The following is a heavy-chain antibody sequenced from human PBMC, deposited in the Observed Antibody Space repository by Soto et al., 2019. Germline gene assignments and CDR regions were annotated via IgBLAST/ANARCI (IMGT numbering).Heavy chain of an antibody. CDR2: IVVGSGNT. CDR1: GFTFTSSA. CDR3: AADPYYYDSSGYPNSYYYYYGMDV. J-gene: IGHJ6*02. V-gene: IGHV1-58*02. D-gene: IGHD3-22*01. Sequence: QMQLLQSGPEVKKPGTSVKVSCKASGFTFTSSAMQWVRQARGQRLEWIGWIVVGSGNTNYAQKFQERVTITRDMSTSTAYMELSSLRSEDTAVYYCAADPYYYDSSGYPNSYYYYYGMDVWGQGTTVTVSS.